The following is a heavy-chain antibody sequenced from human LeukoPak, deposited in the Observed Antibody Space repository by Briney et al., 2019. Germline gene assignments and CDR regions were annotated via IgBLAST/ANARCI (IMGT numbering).Heavy chain of an antibody. J-gene: IGHJ6*03. CDR1: VFSFSTHG. CDR3: AKDVMHYGSGRPYYMDV. Sequence: GGSLRLSCAASVFSFSTHGMHWVRQAPGKGLEWLAFIRYDESNEYYAESVKGRFTISRDNAHNTVHLQMNSLRPEDTAVYYCAKDVMHYGSGRPYYMDVWGTGTTVTISS. D-gene: IGHD3-10*01. CDR2: IRYDESNE. V-gene: IGHV3-30*02.